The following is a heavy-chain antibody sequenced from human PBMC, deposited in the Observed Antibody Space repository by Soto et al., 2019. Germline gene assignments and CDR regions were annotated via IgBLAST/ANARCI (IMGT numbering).Heavy chain of an antibody. J-gene: IGHJ4*02. CDR1: GFTFSSYG. Sequence: GSLRLSCTASGFTFSSYGMGWVRQAPGKGLQWVSTIRGDGGQTHYTDSVKGRFSISRDNSKNTVYLQMDSLRAEDTAMYFCARDVGLDSDDFFAYWGQGTQVTVSS. V-gene: IGHV3-23*01. CDR3: ARDVGLDSDDFFAY. D-gene: IGHD3-9*01. CDR2: IRGDGGQT.